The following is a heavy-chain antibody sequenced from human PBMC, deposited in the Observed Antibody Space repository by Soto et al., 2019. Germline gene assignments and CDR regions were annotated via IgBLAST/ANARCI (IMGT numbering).Heavy chain of an antibody. CDR1: GFTFSSYA. V-gene: IGHV3-23*01. J-gene: IGHJ3*02. CDR2: ISGSGGST. D-gene: IGHD6-13*01. CDR3: AKARKYSSSWNGDASDI. Sequence: PGGSLRLSCAASGFTFSSYAMSWVRQAPGEGLEWVSAISGSGGSTYYADSVKGRFTISRDNFKNTLYLQMNSLRAEDTAVYYCAKARKYSSSWNGDASDIWGQGTMVTVSS.